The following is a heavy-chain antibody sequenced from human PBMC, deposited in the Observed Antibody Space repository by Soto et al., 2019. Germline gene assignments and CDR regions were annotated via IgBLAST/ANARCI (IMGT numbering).Heavy chain of an antibody. V-gene: IGHV3-9*01. CDR1: GFTYDDYD. CDR2: ISWNSGRT. Sequence: EVQLVESGGGLVQPGRSLRLSCAASGFTYDDYDMHWVRQAPGKGLEWVSAISWNSGRTAYADSVKGRFTISRDNARYSLYLQMNGLRAEDTALYHCAKGRGGSYGGDSFDYWGQGTLVTVSS. D-gene: IGHD1-26*01. J-gene: IGHJ4*02. CDR3: AKGRGGSYGGDSFDY.